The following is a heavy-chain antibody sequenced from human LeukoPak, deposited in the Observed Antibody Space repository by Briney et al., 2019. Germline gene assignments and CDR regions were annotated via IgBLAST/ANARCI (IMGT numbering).Heavy chain of an antibody. D-gene: IGHD3-9*01. CDR2: IYYSGST. J-gene: IGHJ4*02. V-gene: IGHV4-39*01. CDR1: GGSISSSSYY. CDR3: ARHQGGGQEDYDILTGYYHPNMGIDY. Sequence: KPSETLSLTCAVSGGSISSSSYYWGWIRQPPGKGLEWIGSIYYSGSTYYNPSLKSRVTISVDTSKNQFSLKLSSVTAADTAVYYCARHQGGGQEDYDILTGYYHPNMGIDYWGQGTLVTVSS.